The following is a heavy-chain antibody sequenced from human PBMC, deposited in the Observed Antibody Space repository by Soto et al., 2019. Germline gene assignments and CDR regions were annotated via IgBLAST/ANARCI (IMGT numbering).Heavy chain of an antibody. D-gene: IGHD6-13*01. CDR2: IYWDDDK. CDR3: ARASIAAAGRYGLDY. V-gene: IGHV2-5*02. J-gene: IGHJ4*02. CDR1: GFSLSTSGVG. Sequence: QITLKESGPPLVKPTQTLTLTCTFSGFSLSTSGVGVGWIRQPPGKALEWLALIYWDDDKRYSPSLESRLTITKDTSKNQVVLTMTNMDPVDTATYYCARASIAAAGRYGLDYWGQGTLVTVSS.